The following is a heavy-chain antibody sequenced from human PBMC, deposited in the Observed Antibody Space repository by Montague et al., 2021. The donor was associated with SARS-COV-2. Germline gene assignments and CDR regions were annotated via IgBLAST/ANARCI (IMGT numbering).Heavy chain of an antibody. CDR3: AKVGWYNWNPYDTFDI. Sequence: SLRLSCAASGFTFSSYAMNWVRQAPGKGLEWVSAMSGSGDRTYYADSVKGRFTISRDNSKNTLSLQMSSLRAEDTAVYYCAKVGWYNWNPYDTFDIWGQGTMVTVSS. V-gene: IGHV3-23*01. CDR1: GFTFSSYA. D-gene: IGHD1-20*01. CDR2: MSGSGDRT. J-gene: IGHJ3*02.